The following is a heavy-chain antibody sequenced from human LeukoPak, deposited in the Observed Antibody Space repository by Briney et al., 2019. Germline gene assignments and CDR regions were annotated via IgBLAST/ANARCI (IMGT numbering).Heavy chain of an antibody. Sequence: SETLSLTCTVSGGSISSYYWSWIRQPPGKGLEWIGYIYYSGSTNYNPSLKSRVTISVDTSKNQFSLKLSSVTAADTAVYYCERHLAGIAVAGTSWFDPWGQGTLVTVSS. CDR1: GGSISSYY. CDR2: IYYSGST. D-gene: IGHD6-19*01. CDR3: ERHLAGIAVAGTSWFDP. J-gene: IGHJ5*02. V-gene: IGHV4-59*08.